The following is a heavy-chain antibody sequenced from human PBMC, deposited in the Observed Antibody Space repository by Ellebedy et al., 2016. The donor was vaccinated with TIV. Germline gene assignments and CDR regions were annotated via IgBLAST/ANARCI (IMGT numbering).Heavy chain of an antibody. CDR3: ARGSGGSEIDI. Sequence: SETLSLXCTVSGGSISSYYWSWIRQPPGKGLEWIGEINHSGSTNYNPSLKSRVTMSVDTSKNQFSLKLSSVTAADTAVYYCARGSGGSEIDIWGQGTMVTVSS. V-gene: IGHV4-34*01. D-gene: IGHD5-12*01. CDR1: GGSISSYY. J-gene: IGHJ3*02. CDR2: INHSGST.